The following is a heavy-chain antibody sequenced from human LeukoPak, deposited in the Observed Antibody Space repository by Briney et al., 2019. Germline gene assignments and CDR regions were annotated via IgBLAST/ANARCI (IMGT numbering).Heavy chain of an antibody. D-gene: IGHD3-3*01. CDR2: IIPIFGTA. J-gene: IGHJ4*02. Sequence: GASVKVSCKASGGTFSSYAISWVRQAPGQGLEWMGRIIPIFGTANYAQKFQGRVTITTDESTSTAYMELSSLRSEDTAVYYCASDNNYDFWSGPSSDWGQGTLVTVSS. CDR1: GGTFSSYA. V-gene: IGHV1-69*05. CDR3: ASDNNYDFWSGPSSD.